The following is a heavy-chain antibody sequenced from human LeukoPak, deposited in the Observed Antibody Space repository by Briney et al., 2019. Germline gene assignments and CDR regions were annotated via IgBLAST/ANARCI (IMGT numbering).Heavy chain of an antibody. J-gene: IGHJ4*02. D-gene: IGHD2-2*01. Sequence: PGGSLRLSCAASGFTFSSYEMNWVRQAPGKGLEWVAVISYDGSNKYYADSVKGRFTISRDNSKNTLYLQMNSLRAEDTAVYYCAKDYCSSTSCSLFDYWGQGTLVTVSS. V-gene: IGHV3-30*18. CDR1: GFTFSSYE. CDR3: AKDYCSSTSCSLFDY. CDR2: ISYDGSNK.